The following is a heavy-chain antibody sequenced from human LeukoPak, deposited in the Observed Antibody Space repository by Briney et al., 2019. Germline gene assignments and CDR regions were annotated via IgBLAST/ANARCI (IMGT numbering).Heavy chain of an antibody. Sequence: PSETLSLTCTVSGGSISSYYWSWIRQPPGKGLEWIGYIYYSGSTNYNPSLKSRVTISVDTSKNQFSLKLGSVTAADTAVYYCARLPTITFFDYWGQGTLVTVSS. CDR2: IYYSGST. V-gene: IGHV4-59*08. CDR1: GGSISSYY. D-gene: IGHD5-12*01. J-gene: IGHJ4*02. CDR3: ARLPTITFFDY.